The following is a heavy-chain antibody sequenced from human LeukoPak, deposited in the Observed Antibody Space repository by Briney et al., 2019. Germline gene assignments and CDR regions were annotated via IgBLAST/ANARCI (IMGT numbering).Heavy chain of an antibody. V-gene: IGHV3-21*05. CDR2: ISSNGSSV. Sequence: GGSLRLSCAASGFTFSKYSMNWVRQAPGKGLEWVSYISSNGSSVQYADSVKGRFTISRDNAKNSLYLQMNSLRAEDTAVYYCARELTYSDYWGQGTLVTVSS. D-gene: IGHD4-11*01. J-gene: IGHJ4*02. CDR3: ARELTYSDY. CDR1: GFTFSKYS.